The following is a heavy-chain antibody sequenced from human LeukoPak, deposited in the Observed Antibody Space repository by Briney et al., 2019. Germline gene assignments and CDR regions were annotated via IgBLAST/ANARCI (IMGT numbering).Heavy chain of an antibody. D-gene: IGHD2-2*01. CDR2: INHSGST. J-gene: IGHJ1*01. CDR1: GGSFSGYY. CDR3: ARPGRSCSSTSCSRAEYFQH. Sequence: SETLSLTCAVYGGSFSGYYWSWIRQPPGNRLEWIGEINHSGSTNYNPSLKSRVTISVDTSKNQFSLKLSSVTAADTAVYYCARPGRSCSSTSCSRAEYFQHWGQGTLVTVSS. V-gene: IGHV4-34*01.